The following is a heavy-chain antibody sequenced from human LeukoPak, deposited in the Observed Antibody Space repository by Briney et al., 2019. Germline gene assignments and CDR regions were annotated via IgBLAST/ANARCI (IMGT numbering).Heavy chain of an antibody. D-gene: IGHD4-17*01. CDR1: GGSFSGYY. Sequence: PSETLSLTCAVYGGSFSGYYWSWIRQPPGKGLEWIGEINHSGSTNYNPSLQRRVTISVDTSKNQFSLKLSSVTAADTAVYYCARGGDYGDYGHTIDYWGQGTLVTVSS. CDR2: INHSGST. CDR3: ARGGDYGDYGHTIDY. J-gene: IGHJ4*02. V-gene: IGHV4-34*01.